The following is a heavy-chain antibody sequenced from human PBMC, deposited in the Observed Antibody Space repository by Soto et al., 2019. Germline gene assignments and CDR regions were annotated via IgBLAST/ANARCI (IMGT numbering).Heavy chain of an antibody. CDR1: GFTFSSYV. Sequence: QVQLVESGGGVVQPGRSLRLSCAASGFTFSSYVMHWVRQAPGKGLEWVAVISCDGNNKYYADSVKGRFTISRDNSKNTLYLQMNSLRAEDTAVYYCARAGCDGGRCYTLVGLRYGMDVWGQGTPVTV. D-gene: IGHD2-15*01. CDR2: ISCDGNNK. J-gene: IGHJ6*02. CDR3: ARAGCDGGRCYTLVGLRYGMDV. V-gene: IGHV3-30-3*01.